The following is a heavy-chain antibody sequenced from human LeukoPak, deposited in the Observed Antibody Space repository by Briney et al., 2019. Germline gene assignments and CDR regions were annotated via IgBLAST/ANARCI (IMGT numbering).Heavy chain of an antibody. J-gene: IGHJ4*02. CDR3: ARDLTRYYFGSGSYHTPFDY. CDR1: GFTFSSYW. V-gene: IGHV3-7*03. D-gene: IGHD3-10*01. CDR2: IKQDGSEK. Sequence: GGSLRLSCAASGFTFSSYWMSWVRQAPGKGLEWVANIKQDGSEKYYVDSVKGRFTISRDNAKNSLYLQMNSLRAEDTAVYYCARDLTRYYFGSGSYHTPFDYWGQGTLVTVSS.